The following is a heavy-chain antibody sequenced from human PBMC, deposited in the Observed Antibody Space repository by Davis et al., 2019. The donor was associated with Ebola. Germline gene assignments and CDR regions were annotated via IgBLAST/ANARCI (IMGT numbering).Heavy chain of an antibody. Sequence: SETLSLTCTVSGGSISSGDHYWSWIRQPPGKGLEWIGYIYYSGSTYYNPSLKSRVTISVDTSKNQFSLKLSSVTAADTAVYYCARDVTTVTTEWFDTWGQGTLVTVSS. J-gene: IGHJ5*02. CDR1: GGSISSGDHY. CDR2: IYYSGST. CDR3: ARDVTTVTTEWFDT. V-gene: IGHV4-30-4*01. D-gene: IGHD4-17*01.